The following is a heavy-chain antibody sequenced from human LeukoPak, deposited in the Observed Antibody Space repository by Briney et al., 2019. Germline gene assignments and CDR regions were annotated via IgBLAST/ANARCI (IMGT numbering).Heavy chain of an antibody. CDR3: ATEISTTDTGDDY. D-gene: IGHD1/OR15-1a*01. CDR2: INPSGGST. Sequence: ASVNVSCKASGYTFSSYYIYWVRQAAGQGLEGMATINPSGGSTSYAQKFQGRVTMTSDTSTSSVYMELSSLRSEDTAVYYCATEISTTDTGDDYWGQGTLVTVSS. CDR1: GYTFSSYY. V-gene: IGHV1-46*01. J-gene: IGHJ4*02.